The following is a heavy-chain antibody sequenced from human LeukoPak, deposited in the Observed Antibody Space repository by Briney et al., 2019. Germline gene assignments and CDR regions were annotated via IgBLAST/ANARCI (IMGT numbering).Heavy chain of an antibody. V-gene: IGHV1-18*01. Sequence: ASVKVSCKASGYTFTSYGISWVRQAPGQGLEWMGWISAYNGNTNYAQKLQGRVTMTTDTSTSTAYMELRSLRSDDTAVYYCARGGKYYDFWSGYPRPILYWGQGTLVTVSS. CDR2: ISAYNGNT. CDR1: GYTFTSYG. J-gene: IGHJ4*02. CDR3: ARGGKYYDFWSGYPRPILY. D-gene: IGHD3-3*01.